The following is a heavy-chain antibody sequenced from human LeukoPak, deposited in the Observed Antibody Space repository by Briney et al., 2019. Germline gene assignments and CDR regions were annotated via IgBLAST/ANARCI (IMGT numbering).Heavy chain of an antibody. Sequence: PGGSLRLSCAASGFTFNKYWLTWVRQAPGKGLEWVANINQDDSQIYYLESVEGRFTITRDNAKNSLHLQMNSLRAEDTAVYYCAKVRTGTTHYYYYMDVWGKGTTVTVSS. CDR1: GFTFNKYW. CDR2: INQDDSQI. V-gene: IGHV3-7*01. J-gene: IGHJ6*03. CDR3: AKVRTGTTHYYYYMDV. D-gene: IGHD1-1*01.